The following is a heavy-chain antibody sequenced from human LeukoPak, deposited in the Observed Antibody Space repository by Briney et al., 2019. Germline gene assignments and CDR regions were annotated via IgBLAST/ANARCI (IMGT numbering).Heavy chain of an antibody. CDR2: IRGSGDST. J-gene: IGHJ3*01. CDR3: AKYSFCSSSSCYRNDVFDV. Sequence: GGSLRLSCAASGFTFSSYAMSWVRQAPGKGLEWGSSIRGSGDSTDYADSVKGRFTISRDNSKNTLHLQMNSLRAEDTAIYYCAKYSFCSSSSCYRNDVFDVWGQGTMVTVSS. CDR1: GFTFSSYA. V-gene: IGHV3-23*01. D-gene: IGHD2-15*01.